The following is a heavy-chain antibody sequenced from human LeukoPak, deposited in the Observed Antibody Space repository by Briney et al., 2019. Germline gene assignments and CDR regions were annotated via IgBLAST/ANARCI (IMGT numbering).Heavy chain of an antibody. V-gene: IGHV1-2*02. D-gene: IGHD6-19*01. CDR2: INPNSGGT. CDR1: GYTFTGYY. CDR3: ARGPNSSGWFTGSRGAFDV. J-gene: IGHJ3*01. Sequence: ASVKASCKASGYTFTGYYMHWVRQAPGQGLEWMGWINPNSGGTNYAQKFQGRVTMARDTSISTAYMELSRLRSDDTAVYYCARGPNSSGWFTGSRGAFDVWGQGTMVTVSS.